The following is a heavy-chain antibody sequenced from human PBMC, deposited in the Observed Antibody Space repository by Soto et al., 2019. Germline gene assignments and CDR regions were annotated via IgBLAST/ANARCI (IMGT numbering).Heavy chain of an antibody. J-gene: IGHJ6*03. CDR2: INHSGST. CDR1: GGSFSGYC. D-gene: IGHD2-15*01. V-gene: IGHV4-34*01. CDR3: ARGDIVVVVAATHNYYYYYMDV. Sequence: SETLSLTCAVYGGSFSGYCWSWIRQTTGKGLEWIGEINHSGSTNYNPSLKSRVTISVDTSKNQFSLKLSSVTAADTAVYYCARGDIVVVVAATHNYYYYYMDVWGKGTTVTVSS.